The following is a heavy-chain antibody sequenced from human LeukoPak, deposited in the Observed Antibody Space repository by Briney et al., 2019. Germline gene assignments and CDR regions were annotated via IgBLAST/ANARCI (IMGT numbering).Heavy chain of an antibody. V-gene: IGHV7-4-1*02. CDR2: INTNTGNP. Sequence: ASVKVSCKASGYTFTSYAMNWVRQAPGQGLEWMGWINTNTGNPTYAQGFTGRFVFSLDTSVSTAYLQWSSLKASDTAMYYCARQGRGYSYGFFPEDYWGQGTLVTVSS. D-gene: IGHD5-18*01. CDR3: ARQGRGYSYGFFPEDY. J-gene: IGHJ4*02. CDR1: GYTFTSYA.